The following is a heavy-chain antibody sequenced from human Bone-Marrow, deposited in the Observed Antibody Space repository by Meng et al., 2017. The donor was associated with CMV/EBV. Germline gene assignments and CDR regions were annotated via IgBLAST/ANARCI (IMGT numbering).Heavy chain of an antibody. CDR1: GFTFSSYS. D-gene: IGHD2-2*01. J-gene: IGHJ5*02. Sequence: GESLKISCAASGFTFSSYSMNWVRQAPGKGLEWVSYISSSSTIYYADSVKGRFTISRDNAKNSLYLQMNSLRAEDTAVYYCASNQLLFWGYKEFDPWGQGTRVTVSS. V-gene: IGHV3-48*04. CDR2: ISSSSTI. CDR3: ASNQLLFWGYKEFDP.